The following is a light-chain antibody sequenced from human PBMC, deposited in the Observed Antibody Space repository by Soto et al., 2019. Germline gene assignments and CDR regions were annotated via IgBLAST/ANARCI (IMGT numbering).Light chain of an antibody. CDR3: NSYTSSSTLNYV. V-gene: IGLV2-14*01. CDR2: DVS. CDR1: SRDVGGYNY. J-gene: IGLJ1*01. Sequence: APGPPPPPSGAPGQTITTSRPGNSRDVGGYNYVSWYQQHPGKAPKLMIYDVSNRPSGVSNRFSGSKSGNTASLTISGLQAEDEADYYCNSYTSSSTLNYVFGTGTKVTVL.